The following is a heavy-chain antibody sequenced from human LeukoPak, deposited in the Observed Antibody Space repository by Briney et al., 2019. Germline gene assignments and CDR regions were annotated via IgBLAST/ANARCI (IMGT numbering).Heavy chain of an antibody. CDR1: GFTFSHHN. J-gene: IGHJ6*03. D-gene: IGHD3-22*01. Sequence: GGSLRLSCAASGFTFSHHNMNWVRQVPGKGLESVSYISSSGNTIYYADSVKGRFTISRDNAKNSLYLQINSLGPEDTAVYFCARDPYSGNYGSYYYYYMDVWGKGTTVTVSS. V-gene: IGHV3-48*04. CDR3: ARDPYSGNYGSYYYYYMDV. CDR2: ISSSGNTI.